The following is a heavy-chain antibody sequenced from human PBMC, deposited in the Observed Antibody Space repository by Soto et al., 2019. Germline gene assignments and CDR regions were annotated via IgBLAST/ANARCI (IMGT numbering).Heavy chain of an antibody. CDR3: AVVVVITTWISPGAFDI. CDR1: GGSISSGGYY. V-gene: IGHV4-31*03. D-gene: IGHD3-22*01. CDR2: IYYSGST. J-gene: IGHJ3*02. Sequence: QVQLQESGPGLVKPSQTLSLTCTVSGGSISSGGYYWSWIRQHPGKGLEWIGYIYYSGSTYYNPSLKSRVTISVDTSKNQFSLKLSSVTAADTAVYYCAVVVVITTWISPGAFDIWGQGTMVTVSS.